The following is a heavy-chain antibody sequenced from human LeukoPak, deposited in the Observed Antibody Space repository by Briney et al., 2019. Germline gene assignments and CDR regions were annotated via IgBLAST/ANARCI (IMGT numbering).Heavy chain of an antibody. CDR3: TRDPLGFYDILTGYSPRYFDY. V-gene: IGHV3-15*01. J-gene: IGHJ4*02. Sequence: GGSLRLSCAASGFTFSDAWMSWVRQAPGKGLEWVGRIKSKTDGGTTDYAAPVKGRFTISRDDSKNTLYLQMNSLKTEDTAVYYCTRDPLGFYDILTGYSPRYFDYWGQGALVTVSS. D-gene: IGHD3-9*01. CDR1: GFTFSDAW. CDR2: IKSKTDGGTT.